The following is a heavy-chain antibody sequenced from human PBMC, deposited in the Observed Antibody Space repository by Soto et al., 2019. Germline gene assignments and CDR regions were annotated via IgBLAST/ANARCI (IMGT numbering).Heavy chain of an antibody. CDR1: GGTFSSYA. J-gene: IGHJ4*02. V-gene: IGHV1-69*12. CDR2: LIPIFGTA. D-gene: IGHD3-10*01. CDR3: APPYDSGSYYNGFYY. Sequence: QVQLVQSGAEVKKPGSSVKVSCKASGGTFSSYAISWVRQAPGQGLEWRGGLIPIFGTANYAQKFQGRVSITANESTSTAYMELSSLRSEDTAVYYCAPPYDSGSYYNGFYYWGQGTLFTVPS.